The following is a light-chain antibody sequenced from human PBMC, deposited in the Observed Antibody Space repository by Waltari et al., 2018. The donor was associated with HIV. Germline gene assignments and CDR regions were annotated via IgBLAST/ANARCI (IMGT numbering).Light chain of an antibody. CDR2: EVS. CDR3: SSFTTSNSLL. CDR1: SSDVGAYDF. V-gene: IGLV2-14*01. J-gene: IGLJ2*01. Sequence: QSALTQPASVSGPPGQSITVSCTGTSSDVGAYDFVTWYQQTPGIAPKLVIYEVSNRPSGISDRFSGSKSGNTASLTISGLQTEDEADYYCSSFTTSNSLLFGGGTKVTVL.